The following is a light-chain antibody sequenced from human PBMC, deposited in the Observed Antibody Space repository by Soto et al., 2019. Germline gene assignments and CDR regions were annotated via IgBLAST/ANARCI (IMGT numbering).Light chain of an antibody. Sequence: QSVLIQPPSVSGSPGQSVTISCTGTSSDVGSYDYVSWCQQHPGTVPKPMIYNVNTRPSGVPDRFSGSKSGNTASMTISELQAEDEADYLCCSYTASATYVFETGTKVTVL. CDR3: CSYTASATYV. J-gene: IGLJ1*01. V-gene: IGLV2-11*01. CDR2: NVN. CDR1: SSDVGSYDY.